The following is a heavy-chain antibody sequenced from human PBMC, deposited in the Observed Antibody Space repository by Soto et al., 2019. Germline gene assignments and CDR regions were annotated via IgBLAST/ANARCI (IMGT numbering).Heavy chain of an antibody. J-gene: IGHJ4*02. CDR1: GFTLDNG. D-gene: IGHD2-8*01. CDR2: IDYSGANT. Sequence: EVQVLESGGALVQPGGSLRLSCAASGFTLDNGMTWVRQAPGKGLEWISTIDYSGANTHYADSVKGRFTISRDKSRNTVPLQMSNLRAEDTALYYCVSWVSAHFDNWGQGTLVTVSS. CDR3: VSWVSAHFDN. V-gene: IGHV3-23*01.